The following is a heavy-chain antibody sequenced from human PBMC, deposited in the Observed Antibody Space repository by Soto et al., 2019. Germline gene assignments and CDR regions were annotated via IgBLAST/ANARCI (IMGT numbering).Heavy chain of an antibody. J-gene: IGHJ6*02. V-gene: IGHV4-59*08. Sequence: QVQLQESGPRLVKPSETLSLTCTVSGGSLRSYYCSWFRQPPGKGLEWVGYINYSGGTFYNPSLKCRFPMSVDTSTNQYSLMVTSVTATDTAVYYCARQGFGELHGLVDVWGQGTTVTVSS. CDR3: ARQGFGELHGLVDV. D-gene: IGHD3-10*01. CDR1: GGSLRSYY. CDR2: INYSGGT.